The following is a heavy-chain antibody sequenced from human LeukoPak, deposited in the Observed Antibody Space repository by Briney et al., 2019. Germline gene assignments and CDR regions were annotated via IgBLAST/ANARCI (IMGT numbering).Heavy chain of an antibody. Sequence: PGGSLRLSCTASGFTLRNYWMHWVRQVPGKRLVWVSLISGDGSITNYADSVQGRFTISRDNAKNILYLQINSLRSEDTAVYYCARYSSSSGGAAYYLDYWGHGTLVTVSS. J-gene: IGHJ4*01. D-gene: IGHD6-6*01. V-gene: IGHV3-74*01. CDR3: ARYSSSSGGAAYYLDY. CDR2: ISGDGSIT. CDR1: GFTLRNYW.